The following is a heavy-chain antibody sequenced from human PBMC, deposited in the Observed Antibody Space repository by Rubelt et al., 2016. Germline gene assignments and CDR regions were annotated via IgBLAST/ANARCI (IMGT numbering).Heavy chain of an antibody. V-gene: IGHV3-30*03. Sequence: VSSDGGTKYYADSVKGQFTISRDNSKNTLFLQMNSLRPEDTAVYYCAGVTYYDILTGYYTLGYWGQGTLVTVSS. CDR3: AGVTYYDILTGYYTLGY. CDR2: VSSDGGTK. D-gene: IGHD3-9*01. J-gene: IGHJ4*02.